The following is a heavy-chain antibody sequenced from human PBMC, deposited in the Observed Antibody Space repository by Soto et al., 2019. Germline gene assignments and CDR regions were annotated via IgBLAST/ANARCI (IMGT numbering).Heavy chain of an antibody. J-gene: IGHJ5*02. Sequence: SETLSLTCAVSGGSISSGGYSWSWIRQPPGKGLEWIGYIYHSGRTYYNPSLKSRVTISVDRSKNQFSLKLSSVTAADTAVYYCARVTSPWGQGTLVTVSS. CDR3: ARVTSP. V-gene: IGHV4-30-2*01. CDR1: GGSISSGGYS. CDR2: IYHSGRT.